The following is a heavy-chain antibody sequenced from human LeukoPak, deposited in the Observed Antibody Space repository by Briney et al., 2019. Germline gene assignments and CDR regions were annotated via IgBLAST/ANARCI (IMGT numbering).Heavy chain of an antibody. D-gene: IGHD2-21*01. CDR2: INPSGGDT. CDR1: GYTFTRYY. CDR3: ARENGGEDY. J-gene: IGHJ4*02. V-gene: IGHV1-46*01. Sequence: GASVKLSCKASGYTFTRYYMHWVRQAPGQGLEWMGMINPSGGDTTYAQKLQGRVTMTRDTSTSTVYMELSSLRPEDTAVYYCARENGGEDYWGQGTLVTVSS.